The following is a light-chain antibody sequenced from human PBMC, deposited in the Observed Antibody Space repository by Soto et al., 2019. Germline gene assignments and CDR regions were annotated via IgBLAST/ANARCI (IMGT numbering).Light chain of an antibody. CDR3: KQYKTVSPT. CDR2: KAS. CDR1: QTITNW. Sequence: DIQMTQSPSTLSASVGDRVTITCRASQTITNWLAWCQQRPGKAPKLLVYKASTLESGVPSRFSGSGSETEFTLTIRSLQPDDSATYYCKQYKTVSPTFGEGTKVDXK. V-gene: IGKV1-5*03. J-gene: IGKJ1*01.